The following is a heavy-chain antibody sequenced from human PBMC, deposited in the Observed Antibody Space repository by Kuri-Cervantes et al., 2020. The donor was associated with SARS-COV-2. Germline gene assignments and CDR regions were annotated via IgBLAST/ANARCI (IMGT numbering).Heavy chain of an antibody. CDR1: GYTFTAYN. CDR2: VIHIFGSP. CDR3: ATGPRRYCSGGSCFPGVY. D-gene: IGHD2-15*01. J-gene: IGHJ4*02. Sequence: PVKVSCKSSGYTFTAYNIHWVRQAPGQGLEWMGGVIHIFGSPSYPQKFQGRVVITADESTNTAYMELRRLTSDDTAIYYCATGPRRYCSGGSCFPGVYWGQGTLVTVSS. V-gene: IGHV1-69*13.